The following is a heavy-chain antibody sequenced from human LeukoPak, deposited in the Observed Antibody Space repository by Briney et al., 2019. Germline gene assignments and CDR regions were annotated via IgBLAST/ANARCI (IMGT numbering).Heavy chain of an antibody. D-gene: IGHD6-19*01. Sequence: PGGSLRLSCAASGFTFDDYAMHWVRQAPGKGLEWVSGISWNSGSIGYADSVKGRFTISRDNAKNSLYLQMNSLRAEDTALYYCAKDISNGPLSSGPIDYWGQGTLVTVSS. CDR1: GFTFDDYA. J-gene: IGHJ4*02. CDR3: AKDISNGPLSSGPIDY. V-gene: IGHV3-9*01. CDR2: ISWNSGSI.